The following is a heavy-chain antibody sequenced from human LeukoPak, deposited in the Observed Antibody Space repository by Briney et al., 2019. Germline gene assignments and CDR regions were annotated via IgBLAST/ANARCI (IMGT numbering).Heavy chain of an antibody. D-gene: IGHD3-22*01. J-gene: IGHJ4*02. CDR1: GGTFSSYA. CDR2: IIPIFGTA. Sequence: SVKVSCKASGGTFSSYAISWVRQAPGQGLEWMGGIIPIFGTANYAQKFQGRVTITADESTSTAYMELSSLRSEDTAVYYCATNVPPYYYDSAYPLPFDYWGQGTLVTVSS. CDR3: ATNVPPYYYDSAYPLPFDY. V-gene: IGHV1-69*13.